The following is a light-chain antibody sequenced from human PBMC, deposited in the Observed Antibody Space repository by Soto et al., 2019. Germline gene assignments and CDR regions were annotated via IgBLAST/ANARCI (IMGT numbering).Light chain of an antibody. J-gene: IGLJ1*01. CDR3: SSYTSTSTPYV. CDR1: SSDVGGYNY. Sequence: QSALTQPASVSGSPGQSITISCTGTSSDVGGYNYVSWYQQHPGKAPKLMIYEVSTRPSGVSNRFSGSKSGNTASLTISRLQAEDESDYYCSSYTSTSTPYVFGTGTKVTVL. V-gene: IGLV2-14*01. CDR2: EVS.